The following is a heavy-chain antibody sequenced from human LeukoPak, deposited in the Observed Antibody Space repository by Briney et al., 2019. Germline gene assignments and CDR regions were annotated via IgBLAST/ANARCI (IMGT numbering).Heavy chain of an antibody. V-gene: IGHV3-21*01. J-gene: IGHJ6*04. D-gene: IGHD3-10*02. Sequence: GGSLRLSCAASGFTFSSYNMNWVRQAPGKGLEWVSSISSSSSYIYYADSVKGRFTISRDNAKNSLYLQMNSLRAEDTAVYYCAELGITMNGGVWGKGTTVTISS. CDR1: GFTFSSYN. CDR2: ISSSSSYI. CDR3: AELGITMNGGV.